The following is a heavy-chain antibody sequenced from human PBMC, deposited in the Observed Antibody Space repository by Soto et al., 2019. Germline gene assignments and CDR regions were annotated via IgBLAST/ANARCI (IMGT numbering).Heavy chain of an antibody. D-gene: IGHD4-4*01. J-gene: IGHJ4*02. CDR1: GFTFSGYG. CDR2: ISSDGSIK. V-gene: IGHV3-33*01. Sequence: QVHLVESGGGVVQPGRSLRLSCAASGFTFSGYGMHWVRQAPGKGLEWVAVISSDGSIKYYADSVKGRFTVSRDPSKSTLFLQMNSLRAEDTAVYYCARDLNDHSNILDYWGQGTLVTVSS. CDR3: ARDLNDHSNILDY.